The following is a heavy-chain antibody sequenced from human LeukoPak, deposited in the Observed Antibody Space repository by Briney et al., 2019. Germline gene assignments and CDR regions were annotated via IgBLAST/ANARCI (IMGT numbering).Heavy chain of an antibody. Sequence: PSDTPSLTCTVSGGSISGFYWSWIRQPPGKGLEWIGYVHDSGNTNYSPSLGSRVSMSVDTSRSQFSLRLRSVTAADTAQYYCARGGHISAWDGRVFDNWGEGTLVTVSS. D-gene: IGHD6-19*01. V-gene: IGHV4-59*01. CDR3: ARGGHISAWDGRVFDN. J-gene: IGHJ5*02. CDR2: VHDSGNT. CDR1: GGSISGFY.